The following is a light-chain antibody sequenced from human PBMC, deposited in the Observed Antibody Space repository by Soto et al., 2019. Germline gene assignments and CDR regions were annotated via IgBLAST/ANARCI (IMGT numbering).Light chain of an antibody. CDR2: WAS. J-gene: IGKJ2*01. Sequence: DIVMTQSPDSLAVSLGERATINCKSSQNVLYSSNNNNYLAWYQQKPGQPPKLIFYWASTRESGVPDRFSGSGSGTDFTLTISSLQAEDVAVYYCQQYYGIPYTFGQGTKLEIK. CDR1: QNVLYSSNNNNY. V-gene: IGKV4-1*01. CDR3: QQYYGIPYT.